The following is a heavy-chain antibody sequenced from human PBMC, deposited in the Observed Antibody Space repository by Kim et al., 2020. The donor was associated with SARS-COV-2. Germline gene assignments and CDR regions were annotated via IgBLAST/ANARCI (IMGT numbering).Heavy chain of an antibody. J-gene: IGHJ6*02. CDR1: GFTFNNYW. Sequence: GGSLRLSCVASGFTFNNYWMSWVRQAPGKGLEWVANIKQDGSEKYYVDSVKGRFTISRDNAKNSLHLQMYSLRDEDTAIYYCATTMVRGYGLDVWGQGT. V-gene: IGHV3-7*01. D-gene: IGHD3-10*01. CDR2: IKQDGSEK. CDR3: ATTMVRGYGLDV.